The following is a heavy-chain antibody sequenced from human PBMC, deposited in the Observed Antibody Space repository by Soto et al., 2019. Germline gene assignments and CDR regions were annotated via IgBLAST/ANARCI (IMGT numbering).Heavy chain of an antibody. CDR3: ARDEIAVAKRVGMAV. D-gene: IGHD6-19*01. V-gene: IGHV1-69*06. Sequence: QVQLVQSGAEVKKPGSSVKVSCKASGGAFRSYTISWVRQAPGQGLEWMGGITPIFGAANYAQKFEGRDTISADKPTTTAYRELSNLTPEDTAVYYGARDEIAVAKRVGMAVWGQGTTVIVSS. J-gene: IGHJ6*02. CDR2: ITPIFGAA. CDR1: GGAFRSYT.